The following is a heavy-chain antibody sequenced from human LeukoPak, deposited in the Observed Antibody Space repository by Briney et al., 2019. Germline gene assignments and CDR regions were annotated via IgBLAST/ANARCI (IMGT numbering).Heavy chain of an antibody. J-gene: IGHJ3*02. CDR3: ARENPHWNLDAFDI. CDR2: INPNSGGT. V-gene: IGHV1-2*02. D-gene: IGHD1-7*01. CDR1: GYTFTGYY. Sequence: ASVKVSCKASGYTFTGYYMHWVRQAPGQGLEGMGWINPNSGGTNYAQKFQGRVTMTRDTSISTAYMELSRLRSDDTAVYYCARENPHWNLDAFDIWGQGTMVTVSS.